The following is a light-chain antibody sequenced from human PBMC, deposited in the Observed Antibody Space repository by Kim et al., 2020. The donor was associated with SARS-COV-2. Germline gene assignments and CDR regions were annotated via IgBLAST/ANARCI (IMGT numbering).Light chain of an antibody. Sequence: QRVTISCTGRSYNIGAGYDVHWYQQLPGTAPKLLIYGNSNRPSGVPDRFSGSKSGTSASLAITGLQAEDEADYYCQSYDSSLSGVVFGGGTQLTVL. J-gene: IGLJ2*01. CDR1: SYNIGAGYD. CDR3: QSYDSSLSGVV. V-gene: IGLV1-40*01. CDR2: GNS.